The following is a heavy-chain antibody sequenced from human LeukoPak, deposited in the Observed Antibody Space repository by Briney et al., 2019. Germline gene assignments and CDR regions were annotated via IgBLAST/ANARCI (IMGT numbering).Heavy chain of an antibody. CDR3: ARGGRGSWIQLWLPGAFDI. D-gene: IGHD5-18*01. Sequence: SETLSLTCTVSGGSISSYYWSWIRQPPGKGLEWIGYIYCSGSTNYNPSLKSRVTISVDTSKNQFSLKLSSVTAADTAVYYCARGGRGSWIQLWLPGAFDIWGQGTMVSVSS. V-gene: IGHV4-59*01. CDR2: IYCSGST. J-gene: IGHJ3*02. CDR1: GGSISSYY.